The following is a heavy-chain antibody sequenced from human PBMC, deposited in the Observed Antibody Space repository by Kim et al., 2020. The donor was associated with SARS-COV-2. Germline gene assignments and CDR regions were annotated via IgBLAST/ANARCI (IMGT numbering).Heavy chain of an antibody. D-gene: IGHD2-15*01. CDR3: ARGRDGYSRLYNWFDP. J-gene: IGHJ5*02. Sequence: KFQGRVTITADESTSTAYMELSSLRSEDTAVYYCARGRDGYSRLYNWFDPWGQGTLVTVSS. V-gene: IGHV1-69*01.